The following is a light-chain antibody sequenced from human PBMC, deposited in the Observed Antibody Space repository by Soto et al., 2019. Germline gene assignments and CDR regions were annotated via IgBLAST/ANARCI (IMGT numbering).Light chain of an antibody. CDR3: ISYTGRSTSYV. CDR2: EAS. J-gene: IGLJ1*01. V-gene: IGLV2-14*01. CDR1: RRDVGSYDH. Sequence: PSRTAPGSVSGSHGQSITISCSGTRRDVGSYDHDTWYHQFPGKTPKLMIYEASNRPSGVSIRLSGSKSGNTASLTISGLQAEDEADYYCISYTGRSTSYVFGSGTKVTVL.